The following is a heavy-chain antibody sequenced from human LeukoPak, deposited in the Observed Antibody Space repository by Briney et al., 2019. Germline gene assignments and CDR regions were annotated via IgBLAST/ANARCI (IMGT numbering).Heavy chain of an antibody. Sequence: GGSLRLSCAASGFTFSSYGMHWVRQAPGKGLEWVAVISYDGSNKYYADSVKGRFTISRDNSKNTLYLQMNSLRAEDTAVYYCARVMGRYCSSTSCYVDYWGQGTLVTVSS. V-gene: IGHV3-30*19. CDR3: ARVMGRYCSSTSCYVDY. D-gene: IGHD2-2*01. CDR1: GFTFSSYG. J-gene: IGHJ4*02. CDR2: ISYDGSNK.